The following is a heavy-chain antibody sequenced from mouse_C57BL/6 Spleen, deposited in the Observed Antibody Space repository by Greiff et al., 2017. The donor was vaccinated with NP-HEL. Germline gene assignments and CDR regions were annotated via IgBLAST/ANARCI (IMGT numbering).Heavy chain of an antibody. CDR3: TRCLYYGSSYWYFDV. Sequence: QVQLQQPGAELVRPGASVTLSCKASGYTFTDYEMHWVKQTPVHGLEWIGAIDPETGGTAYNQKFKGKAILTADKSSSTAYMELRSLTSEDSAVYYCTRCLYYGSSYWYFDVWGTGTTVTVSS. CDR2: IDPETGGT. V-gene: IGHV1-15*01. J-gene: IGHJ1*03. CDR1: GYTFTDYE. D-gene: IGHD1-1*01.